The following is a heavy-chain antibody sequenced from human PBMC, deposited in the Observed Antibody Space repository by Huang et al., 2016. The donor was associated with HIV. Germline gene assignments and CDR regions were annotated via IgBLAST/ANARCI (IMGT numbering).Heavy chain of an antibody. D-gene: IGHD3-3*01. CDR3: AKGSERSLTGPKYQYYFDY. CDR1: IFTFSTSA. Sequence: EVQLLESGGGLVQPGGSLRLSCAASIFTFSTSAMGWVRQAPGEGLEWVSGISGSGSSTYYADSVKGRFTISRDNSRNTLYLQMKSLRVEDTAIYYCAKGSERSLTGPKYQYYFDYWGQGTLVTVSS. J-gene: IGHJ4*02. CDR2: ISGSGSST. V-gene: IGHV3-23*01.